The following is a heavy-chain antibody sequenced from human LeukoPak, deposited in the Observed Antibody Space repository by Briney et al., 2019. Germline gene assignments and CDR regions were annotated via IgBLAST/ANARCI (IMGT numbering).Heavy chain of an antibody. V-gene: IGHV3-21*01. CDR3: ARGSVVTAIPHDY. CDR1: GFTFSSYS. CDR2: ISSRSTYM. J-gene: IGHJ4*02. D-gene: IGHD2-21*02. Sequence: RPGGSLRLSCAASGFTFSSYSMNWVRQAPGKGLEWVSSISSRSTYMYYADSVKGRFTISRDNAKNSLYLQMNSLRAEDTAVYYCARGSVVTAIPHDYWGQGTLVTVSS.